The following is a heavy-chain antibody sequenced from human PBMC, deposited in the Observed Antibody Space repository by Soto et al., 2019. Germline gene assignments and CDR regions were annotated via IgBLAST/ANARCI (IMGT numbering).Heavy chain of an antibody. J-gene: IGHJ6*02. CDR2: IYYSGST. CDR1: GGSITGSGYY. Sequence: TLSLTCTVSGGSITGSGYYWSWIRQHPGKGLEWVGYIYYSGSTYYNPSLKSRLTISVATSKNQFSLKLTSVTAADTAVYYCARDTSLVRGVFGMDVWGQGTTVTAP. D-gene: IGHD3-10*01. CDR3: ARDTSLVRGVFGMDV. V-gene: IGHV4-31*03.